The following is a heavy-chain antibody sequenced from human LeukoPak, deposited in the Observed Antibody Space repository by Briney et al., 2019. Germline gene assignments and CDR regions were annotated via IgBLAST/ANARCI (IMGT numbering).Heavy chain of an antibody. CDR1: GFTFTNFW. Sequence: PGGSLRLSCEASGFTFTNFWMSWVRQAPGKGLEWVANIKEDGSKRYSVDSVKGRFTISRDNAKNSLYLQMNSLGAEDTAVYYCARDGAGYGYYMDVWGKGTTVTVSS. V-gene: IGHV3-7*01. J-gene: IGHJ6*03. CDR3: ARDGAGYGYYMDV. CDR2: IKEDGSKR. D-gene: IGHD5-12*01.